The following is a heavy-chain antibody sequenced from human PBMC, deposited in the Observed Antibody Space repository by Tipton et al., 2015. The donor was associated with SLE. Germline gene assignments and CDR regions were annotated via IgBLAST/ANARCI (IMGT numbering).Heavy chain of an antibody. CDR1: GGSFSGYY. CDR2: IYASGST. CDR3: AREVRRQTISLVRGAYRDHFHYYMDV. Sequence: LRLSCAVYGGSFSGYYWSWIRQPAGKGLEWIGRIYASGSTEYNPSLKSRVTISVDPSKNQFSLRLTSVTAADTAVYYCAREVRRQTISLVRGAYRDHFHYYMDVWGKGTTVTVS. J-gene: IGHJ6*03. V-gene: IGHV4-4*07. D-gene: IGHD3-10*01.